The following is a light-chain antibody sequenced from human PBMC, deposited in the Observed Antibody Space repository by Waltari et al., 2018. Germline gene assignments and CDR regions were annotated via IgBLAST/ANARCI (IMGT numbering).Light chain of an antibody. CDR2: WAS. CDR1: QSVLSSSNNKNY. CDR3: QQYYSTPPFT. V-gene: IGKV4-1*01. J-gene: IGKJ3*01. Sequence: DIVMTQSPDSLAVSLGERATINCNSSQSVLSSSNNKNYLAWYQQKPGQPPQLLIYWASTRESGVPDRFSGSESGTDFTLTISSLQAEDVAVYYCQQYYSTPPFTFGPGTKVDIK.